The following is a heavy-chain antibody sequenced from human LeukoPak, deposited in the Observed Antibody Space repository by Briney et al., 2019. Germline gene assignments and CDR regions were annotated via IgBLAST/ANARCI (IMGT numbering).Heavy chain of an antibody. D-gene: IGHD3-10*01. V-gene: IGHV1-2*02. CDR3: ARWGPKSGSYNYAFDI. CDR2: INPNSGGT. J-gene: IGHJ3*02. CDR1: GYTFTGYY. Sequence: RGASVKVSCKASGYTFTGYYMHWVRQAPGQGLEWMGWINPNSGGTNYAQKFQGRVTMTRDTSISTAYMELSRLRSDDTAVYYCARWGPKSGSYNYAFDIWGQGTMVTVSS.